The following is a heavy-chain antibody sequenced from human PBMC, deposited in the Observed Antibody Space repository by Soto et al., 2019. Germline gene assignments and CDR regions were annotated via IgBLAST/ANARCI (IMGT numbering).Heavy chain of an antibody. Sequence: EVQLVESGGGLVQPGGSLRLSCAASGFTFSHYYMHWVRQVPGKGLVWVSYINSVGSTSYADSVRGRFTVSRDNAKNTLYLEINDLTGEDTALYYCARGGCSSTSCLDVWGEGTTVTVSS. CDR3: ARGGCSSTSCLDV. V-gene: IGHV3-74*01. CDR2: INSVGST. D-gene: IGHD2-2*01. CDR1: GFTFSHYY. J-gene: IGHJ6*04.